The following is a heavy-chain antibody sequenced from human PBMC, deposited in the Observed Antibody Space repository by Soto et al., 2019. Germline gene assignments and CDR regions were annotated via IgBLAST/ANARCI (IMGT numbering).Heavy chain of an antibody. Sequence: QITLKESGPTLVKPTQTLTLTCTFSGFSLTTSGVGVGWIRQPPGKALEWLAVIYWDDDKRYSPSLKSRLTXTXXTSKNQVILTMTNVDPVDTATYYCAHRRGFGENSNWGQGTLVTVSS. D-gene: IGHD3-10*01. CDR3: AHRRGFGENSN. CDR2: IYWDDDK. J-gene: IGHJ4*02. CDR1: GFSLTTSGVG. V-gene: IGHV2-5*02.